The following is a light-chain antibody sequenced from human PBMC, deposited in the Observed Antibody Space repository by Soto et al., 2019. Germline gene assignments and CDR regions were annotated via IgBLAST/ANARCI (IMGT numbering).Light chain of an antibody. CDR1: SSDVGDYNY. Sequence: LTQPASVSGSPGQPITISCTGTSSDVGDYNYVSWYQQHPGKVPKLMIFEVSNRPSGISNRFSGSKSGNTASLTISGLQTDDEADYYCCSYTSTSARVFGTGTKVTVL. CDR2: EVS. CDR3: CSYTSTSARV. V-gene: IGLV2-14*01. J-gene: IGLJ1*01.